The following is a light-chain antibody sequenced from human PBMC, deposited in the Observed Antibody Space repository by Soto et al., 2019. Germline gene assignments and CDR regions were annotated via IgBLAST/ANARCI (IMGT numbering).Light chain of an antibody. CDR3: QQYYSAPFT. CDR1: QSVLYSSNNKNF. CDR2: WAS. J-gene: IGKJ3*01. Sequence: DIVMTQSPDSLAVSRGERATINCKSNQSVLYSSNNKNFLAWYQQKPGQPPKLLIYWASTRESGVPDRFSGSGSGTDFTLTISSLQAEDVAVYYCQQYYSAPFTFGPGTKVDIK. V-gene: IGKV4-1*01.